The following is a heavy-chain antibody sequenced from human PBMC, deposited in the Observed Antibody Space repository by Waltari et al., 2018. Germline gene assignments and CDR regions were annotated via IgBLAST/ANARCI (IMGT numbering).Heavy chain of an antibody. V-gene: IGHV4-38-2*01. J-gene: IGHJ4*02. CDR3: ARKYSGSRDPFDY. D-gene: IGHD1-26*01. CDR1: GYSISSGYY. Sequence: QVQLQESGPGLVKPSETLSLTCAVSGYSISSGYYWGWIRQPPGKGLEWIGTIYHSGNTYSNPSLKSRVTISVDTSENQFSLKLTSVTAADTAVYYCARKYSGSRDPFDYWGQGTLVTVS. CDR2: IYHSGNT.